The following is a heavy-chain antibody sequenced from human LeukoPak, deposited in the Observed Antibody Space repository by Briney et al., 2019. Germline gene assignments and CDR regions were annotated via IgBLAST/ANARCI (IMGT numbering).Heavy chain of an antibody. Sequence: ASVKVSCKASGYTFTSCDINWVRQATGQGLEWMGWMNPNSGNTGYAQKFQGRVTMTRNTSISTAYMELSSLRSEDTAVYYCARGHLTARDAFDIWGQGTMVTVSS. D-gene: IGHD6-25*01. CDR1: GYTFTSCD. V-gene: IGHV1-8*01. CDR2: MNPNSGNT. J-gene: IGHJ3*02. CDR3: ARGHLTARDAFDI.